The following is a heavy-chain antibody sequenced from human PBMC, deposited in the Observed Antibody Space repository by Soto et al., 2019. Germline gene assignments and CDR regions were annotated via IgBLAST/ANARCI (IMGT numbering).Heavy chain of an antibody. CDR3: ARGVYLSLLRTGWCDP. V-gene: IGHV4-59*11. J-gene: IGHJ5*02. Sequence: QVQLQESGPGLMKASETLSLTCTVSGTSMSGHFWSWMRQPPGKGLEWIGYGYYSGSTLYNPSLKSRFTISLDTSKNHFSLRLNSVTSADTAVYYCARGVYLSLLRTGWCDPWGQGTLVTVSS. CDR1: GTSMSGHF. D-gene: IGHD2-8*01. CDR2: GYYSGST.